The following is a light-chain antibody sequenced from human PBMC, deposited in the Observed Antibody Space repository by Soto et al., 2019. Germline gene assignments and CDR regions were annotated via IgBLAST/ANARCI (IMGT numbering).Light chain of an antibody. CDR2: EVS. CDR1: SSDVGGYNY. J-gene: IGLJ1*01. CDR3: CSYTNSNTLV. Sequence: QSVLTQPASVSGSPGQSITISCTGTSSDVGGYNYVSWYQQHPGKAPKVMIYEVSNRPSGVSNRFSGSKFGNTASLTISGLQAEDEADYYCCSYTNSNTLVFGTGTKVTVL. V-gene: IGLV2-14*01.